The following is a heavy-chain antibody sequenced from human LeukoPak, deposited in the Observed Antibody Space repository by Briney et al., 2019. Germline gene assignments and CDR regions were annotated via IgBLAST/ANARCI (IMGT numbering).Heavy chain of an antibody. J-gene: IGHJ6*02. Sequence: GASVKVSCKASGYTFTGYYMHWVRQAPGQGLEWMGWINPNSGGTNYAQKFQGWVTMTRDTSISTAYMELSRLRSDDTAVYYCARDKAVAGISYYGMDVWGQGTTVTVSS. CDR3: ARDKAVAGISYYGMDV. CDR1: GYTFTGYY. V-gene: IGHV1-2*04. CDR2: INPNSGGT. D-gene: IGHD6-19*01.